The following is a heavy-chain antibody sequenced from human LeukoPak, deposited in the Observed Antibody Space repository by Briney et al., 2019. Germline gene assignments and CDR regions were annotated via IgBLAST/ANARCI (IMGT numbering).Heavy chain of an antibody. V-gene: IGHV1-69*04. Sequence: SVKVSCKASGGTFSSYAISWVRQAPGQGLEWMGRIIPILGIANYAQKFQGRVTITADKSTSTAYMELSSLRSEDTAVYYCAREQYSSSSGFDPWGQGTLVTVSS. CDR1: GGTFSSYA. J-gene: IGHJ5*02. D-gene: IGHD6-6*01. CDR2: IIPILGIA. CDR3: AREQYSSSSGFDP.